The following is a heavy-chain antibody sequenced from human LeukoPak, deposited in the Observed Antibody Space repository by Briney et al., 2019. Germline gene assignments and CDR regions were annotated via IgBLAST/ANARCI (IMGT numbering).Heavy chain of an antibody. Sequence: GGSLRLPCAASGFTFSSYNMNWVRQAPGKGLEWVSFISSSNSNIYYADSGKGRFTISKDNAKNSLYLQMNSLRAEDTSVYDYARVSWTGDRSDRGKGTLVTVSS. D-gene: IGHD3/OR15-3a*01. CDR3: ARVSWTGDRSD. CDR1: GFTFSSYN. J-gene: IGHJ4*02. V-gene: IGHV3-48*01. CDR2: ISSSNSNI.